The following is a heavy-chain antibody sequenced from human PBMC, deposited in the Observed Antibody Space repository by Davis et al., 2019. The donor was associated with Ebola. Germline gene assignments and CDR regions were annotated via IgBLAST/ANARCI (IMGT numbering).Heavy chain of an antibody. V-gene: IGHV3-48*03. CDR2: ISSSGSTI. CDR1: GFTFSSYE. J-gene: IGHJ4*02. CDR3: AKEGGKWEQQLVRMDY. Sequence: GESLKISCAASGFTFSSYEMNWVRQAPGKGLEWVSYISSSGSTIYYADSVKGRFTISRDNAKNSLYLQMNSLRAEDTAVYYCAKEGGKWEQQLVRMDYWGQGTLVTVSS. D-gene: IGHD6-13*01.